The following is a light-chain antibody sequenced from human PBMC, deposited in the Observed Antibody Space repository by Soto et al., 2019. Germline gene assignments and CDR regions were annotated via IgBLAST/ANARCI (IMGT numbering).Light chain of an antibody. CDR3: QQYASFWT. J-gene: IGKJ1*01. CDR2: NAS. V-gene: IGKV1-5*03. CDR1: QSISNS. Sequence: DIQMTQSPSTLSASVGDRVTITCRATQSISNSLAWYQQKPGKAPKLLIYNASSFESGVPSRFSGSGSVTEFTLTITSLHPDDFATYYCQQYASFWTFGQGTKVEIK.